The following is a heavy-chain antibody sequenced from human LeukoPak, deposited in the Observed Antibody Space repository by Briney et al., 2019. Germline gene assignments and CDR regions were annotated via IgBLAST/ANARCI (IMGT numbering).Heavy chain of an antibody. Sequence: GGSLRLSCAASGFTFSSYSMNWVRQAPGKGLEWVSSISSSSSYIYYADSVKGRFTISRDNAKNSLYLQMNSLRAEDTAVYYCARPQAYCGGDCYQLGPGFDYWGQGTLVTVSS. J-gene: IGHJ4*02. V-gene: IGHV3-21*01. D-gene: IGHD2-21*01. CDR3: ARPQAYCGGDCYQLGPGFDY. CDR2: ISSSSSYI. CDR1: GFTFSSYS.